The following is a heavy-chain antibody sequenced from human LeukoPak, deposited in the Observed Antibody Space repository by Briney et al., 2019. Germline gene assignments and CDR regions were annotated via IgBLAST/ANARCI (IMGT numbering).Heavy chain of an antibody. Sequence: GGSLRPSCAASGFTFTNHWMSWVRQAPGKGLEWVANIDQDGGDERYIDSVKGRFTISRDNTKNSLNLQMNSLRAEDTAVYYCVRNGGSLDYWGQGTLVTVSS. V-gene: IGHV3-7*01. CDR2: IDQDGGDE. CDR3: VRNGGSLDY. J-gene: IGHJ4*02. CDR1: GFTFTNHW. D-gene: IGHD3-10*01.